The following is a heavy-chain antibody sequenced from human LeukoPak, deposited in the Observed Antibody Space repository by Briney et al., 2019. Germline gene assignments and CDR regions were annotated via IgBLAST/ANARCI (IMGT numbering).Heavy chain of an antibody. D-gene: IGHD3-3*01. Sequence: GGSLRLSCAASGFTFSSYTMHWIRQAPGKGLEWVANIKQDGSEKYYVDSVKGRFTISRDNAKNSLYLQMNSLRAEDTAVYYCASFVDGVFHFDYWGQGTLVTVSS. CDR1: GFTFSSYT. J-gene: IGHJ4*02. CDR3: ASFVDGVFHFDY. CDR2: IKQDGSEK. V-gene: IGHV3-7*03.